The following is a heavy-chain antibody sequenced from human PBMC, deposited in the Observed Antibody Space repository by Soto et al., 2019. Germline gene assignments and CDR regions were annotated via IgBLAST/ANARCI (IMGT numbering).Heavy chain of an antibody. Sequence: ESGGGVVQPGRSLRLSCAASGFTFSSFGMHWVRQAPGKGLEWVAIISSDGSNKYYADSVKGRFTISRDNSKNTLFLEMNSLRAEDTAVYYCAKGDPSWNYILDSWGQGALVTVSS. D-gene: IGHD1-7*01. CDR2: ISSDGSNK. V-gene: IGHV3-30*18. J-gene: IGHJ5*01. CDR3: AKGDPSWNYILDS. CDR1: GFTFSSFG.